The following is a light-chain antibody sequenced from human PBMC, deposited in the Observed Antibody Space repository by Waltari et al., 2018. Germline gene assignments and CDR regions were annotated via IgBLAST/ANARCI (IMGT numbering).Light chain of an antibody. V-gene: IGKV3-15*01. CDR1: QSVSST. CDR3: HQYNNWPLWT. Sequence: ETVMTQSPATLPVSPGERATVSCRASQSVSSTLAWYQQKPGQPPRLLIYGASTRATGIPARFSGSGSGTEFTLTISSLQSEDFAVYYCHQYNNWPLWTFGQGTKVEVK. CDR2: GAS. J-gene: IGKJ1*01.